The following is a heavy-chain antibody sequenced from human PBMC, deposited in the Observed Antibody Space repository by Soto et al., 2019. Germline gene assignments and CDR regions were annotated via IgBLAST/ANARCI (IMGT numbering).Heavy chain of an antibody. Sequence: QVQLVESGGGVVQPGRSLRLSCAASGFTFSSYGMHWVRQAPGKGLEWVAVIWYDGSNKYYADSVKGRFTISRDNSKNTLYLQMNSLRAEDTAVYYCARESGYSSNEQNDAFDIWGQGTMVTVSS. CDR1: GFTFSSYG. CDR3: ARESGYSSNEQNDAFDI. J-gene: IGHJ3*02. CDR2: IWYDGSNK. D-gene: IGHD6-13*01. V-gene: IGHV3-33*01.